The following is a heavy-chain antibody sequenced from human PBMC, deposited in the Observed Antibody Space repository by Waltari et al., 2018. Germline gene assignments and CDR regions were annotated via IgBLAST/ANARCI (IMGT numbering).Heavy chain of an antibody. D-gene: IGHD5-18*01. J-gene: IGHJ6*02. Sequence: QVQLVQSGAEAKKPGASVKVSCKASGYTFTGYSMHWVRQAPGQGPEWMGWINPNSGNTGYAQNIQGRVTRARKTSKRTAYLELSRLRSVDAAEEYWDGGVQPGYCRNYGMDVWGQGTTVTVSS. V-gene: IGHV1-8*02. CDR1: GYTFTGYS. CDR3: DGGVQPGYCRNYGMDV. CDR2: INPNSGNT.